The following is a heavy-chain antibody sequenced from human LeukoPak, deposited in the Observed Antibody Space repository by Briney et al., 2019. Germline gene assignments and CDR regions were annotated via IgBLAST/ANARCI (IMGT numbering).Heavy chain of an antibody. V-gene: IGHV3-23*01. D-gene: IGHD1-7*01. CDR2: ISGSGGST. J-gene: IGHJ3*02. CDR1: GFTFSSYA. Sequence: GGSLRLSCAASGFTFSSYAMSWVRQAPGKGLEWVSAISGSGGSTYYADSVKGRFTISRDNSKNTLNLQMNSLRAEDTAVYYCAKGLYNWNYLGAFDIWGQGTMVTVSS. CDR3: AKGLYNWNYLGAFDI.